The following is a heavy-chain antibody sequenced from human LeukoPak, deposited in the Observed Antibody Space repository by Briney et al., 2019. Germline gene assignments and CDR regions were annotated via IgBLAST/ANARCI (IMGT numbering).Heavy chain of an antibody. CDR1: GFSFSGYW. J-gene: IGHJ4*01. V-gene: IGHV3-7*01. Sequence: PGGSLSLSCAASGFSFSGYWMSWVRQAPGKGLEWVAHIKYDGSEKSYVDSVKGRFTISRDNAKNSLYLQMSSLRAEDTAVYYCARSNSFDYWGLGTLVTVSS. CDR3: ARSNSFDY. CDR2: IKYDGSEK.